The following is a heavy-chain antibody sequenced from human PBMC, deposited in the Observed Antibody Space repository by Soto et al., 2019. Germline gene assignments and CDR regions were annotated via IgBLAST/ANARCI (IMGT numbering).Heavy chain of an antibody. Sequence: PGGSLRISCVASGFTFSSYGMHWARQEPGKGLEWVAVMSYVGSHEYYADSVKGRFTISRDNSKTILYLQMSSLRLEDTAVYYCAKGSVLRVVEAPLAILGGVDVCGQGVMVTVSS. V-gene: IGHV3-33*06. CDR3: AKGSVLRVVEAPLAILGGVDV. D-gene: IGHD2-8*01. J-gene: IGHJ6*02. CDR1: GFTFSSYG. CDR2: MSYVGSHE.